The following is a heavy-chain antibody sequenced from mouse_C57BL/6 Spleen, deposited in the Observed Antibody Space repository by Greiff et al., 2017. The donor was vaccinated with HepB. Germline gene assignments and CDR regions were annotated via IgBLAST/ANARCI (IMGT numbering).Heavy chain of an antibody. Sequence: EVQLQQSGTVLARPGASVKMSCKTSGYTFTSYWMHWVKQRPGQGLEWIGAIYPGNSDTSYNQKYKGKAKLTAVTSASTAYMELSSLTNEDSAVYYCTTIRYDYDGAYWGQGTLVTVSA. D-gene: IGHD2-4*01. CDR1: GYTFTSYW. J-gene: IGHJ3*01. CDR2: IYPGNSDT. V-gene: IGHV1-5*01. CDR3: TTIRYDYDGAY.